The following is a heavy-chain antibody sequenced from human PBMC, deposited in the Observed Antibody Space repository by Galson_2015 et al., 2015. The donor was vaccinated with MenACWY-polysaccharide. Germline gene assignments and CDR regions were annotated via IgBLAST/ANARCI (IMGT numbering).Heavy chain of an antibody. J-gene: IGHJ4*02. CDR3: AKVMTFLFDF. CDR1: GFNIDNYY. V-gene: IGHV3-21*01. Sequence: SLRLSCAASGFNIDNYYMNWVRQAPGKGLEWDSSISKHGNDMQYAVSVRGRFTISTDTSNNTLYLQMTSLTTEDTAVYYCAKVMTFLFDFWGQGTLVTVSS. CDR2: ISKHGNDM.